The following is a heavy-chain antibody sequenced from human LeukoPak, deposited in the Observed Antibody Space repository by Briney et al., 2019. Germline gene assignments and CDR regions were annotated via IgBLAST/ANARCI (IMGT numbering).Heavy chain of an antibody. J-gene: IGHJ3*01. CDR3: ARDLGSTIIVGGDAFDL. V-gene: IGHV1-2*02. CDR1: GYTFSDYY. Sequence: ASVKVSCKASGYTFSDYYLHWVRQAPGLGLEWMGWMNPNSGGTNYAQKFQGRITMTGDTSTAYLELSRLRSDDTAVYYCARDLGSTIIVGGDAFDLWGQGTMVTVSS. D-gene: IGHD3-22*01. CDR2: MNPNSGGT.